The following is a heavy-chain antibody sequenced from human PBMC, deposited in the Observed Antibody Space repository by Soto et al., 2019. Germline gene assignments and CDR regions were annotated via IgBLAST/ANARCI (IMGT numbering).Heavy chain of an antibody. D-gene: IGHD6-19*01. V-gene: IGHV4-31*03. CDR2: IYYSGST. CDR3: ARTTSKPGIAVAGGGWFDP. CDR1: GGSISSSNYY. Sequence: PSETLSLTCTVSGGSISSSNYYWSWIRQHPGKGLERIGYIYYSGSTYYNPSLKSRVTISVDTSKNQFSLKLSSVTAADTAVYYCARTTSKPGIAVAGGGWFDPWGQGTLVTVSS. J-gene: IGHJ5*02.